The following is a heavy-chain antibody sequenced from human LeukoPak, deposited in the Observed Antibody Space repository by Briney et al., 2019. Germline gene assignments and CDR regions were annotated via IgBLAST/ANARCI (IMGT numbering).Heavy chain of an antibody. CDR3: ARDRVYYWYFDL. Sequence: SQTLSLTSTVSGGSISSGDYYWSWNRQPPGKGLEWIGYIYYSGSTYYNPSLKSRVSISVDTSKNQFSLKLSSVIAADTAVYYCARDRVYYWYFDLWGRGTLVTVSS. V-gene: IGHV4-30-4*01. CDR1: GGSISSGDYY. D-gene: IGHD6-13*01. CDR2: IYYSGST. J-gene: IGHJ2*01.